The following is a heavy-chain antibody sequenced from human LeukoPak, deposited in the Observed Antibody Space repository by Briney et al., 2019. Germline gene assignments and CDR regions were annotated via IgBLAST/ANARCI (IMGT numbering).Heavy chain of an antibody. D-gene: IGHD3-22*01. CDR3: AREWWYYYDSSDLYYFDY. CDR1: GGSFSGYY. Sequence: SETLSLTCAVYGGSFSGYYWSWIRQPPGKGLEWIGEINHSGSTNYNPSLKSRVTISVDTSKNQFSLKLSSVTAADTAVYYCAREWWYYYDSSDLYYFDYWGQGTLVTVSS. J-gene: IGHJ4*02. CDR2: INHSGST. V-gene: IGHV4-34*01.